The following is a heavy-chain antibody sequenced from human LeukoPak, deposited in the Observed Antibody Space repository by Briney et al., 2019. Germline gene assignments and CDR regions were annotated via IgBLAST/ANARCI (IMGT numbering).Heavy chain of an antibody. D-gene: IGHD3-3*02. CDR2: MNPNSGNT. V-gene: IGHV1-8*01. Sequence: ASVKVSCKASGYTFTSYDINWVRQATGQGLEWMGWMNPNSGNTGYAQKFQGRVTMTRNTSISTAYMELSSLRSEDTAVYYCARDSISYNWFDPWGQGTLVTVSS. CDR1: GYTFTSYD. CDR3: ARDSISYNWFDP. J-gene: IGHJ5*02.